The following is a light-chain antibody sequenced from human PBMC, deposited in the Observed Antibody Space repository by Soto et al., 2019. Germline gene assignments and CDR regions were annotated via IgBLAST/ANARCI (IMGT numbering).Light chain of an antibody. V-gene: IGKV1-39*01. J-gene: IGKJ2*01. CDR2: PVS. CDR1: QSISNS. Sequence: DIQMTQSPSSLSASVGDRITITCRASQSISNSLHWYQQKPGKAPKLLIYPVSTLQSGVPSRFSASGSGTYFTLTITSLQPEDFATYYCQQYDNLPLYTFGQGTKLEIK. CDR3: QQYDNLPLYT.